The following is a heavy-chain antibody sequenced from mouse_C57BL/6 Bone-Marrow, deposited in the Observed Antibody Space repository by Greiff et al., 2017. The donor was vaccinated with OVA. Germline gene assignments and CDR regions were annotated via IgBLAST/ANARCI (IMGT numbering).Heavy chain of an antibody. CDR3: ARDYLDY. CDR2: IDPSDSYT. Sequence: VQLQQPGAELVMPGASVKLSCKASGYTFTSYWMHWVKQRPGQGLEWIGEIDPSDSYTNYTQKFKGKSTLTVDKSSSTAYMQLSSLTSEDSAVYYCARDYLDYWGQGTTLTVSS. V-gene: IGHV1-69*01. D-gene: IGHD2-4*01. J-gene: IGHJ2*01. CDR1: GYTFTSYW.